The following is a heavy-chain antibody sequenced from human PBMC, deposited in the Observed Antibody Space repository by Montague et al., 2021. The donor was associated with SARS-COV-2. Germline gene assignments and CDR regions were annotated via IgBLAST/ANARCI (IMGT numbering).Heavy chain of an antibody. CDR2: IYYSGST. Sequence: SETLSLTCTVSGGSISNYYWSWIRQPPGRGLEWIGYIYYSGSTDYSPSLKSPVTISLNTSTNQFSLKVTSVTAAATAGSYCARGGGYYNYGLEVWGPGTTVTVSS. V-gene: IGHV4-59*01. D-gene: IGHD3-22*01. J-gene: IGHJ6*02. CDR1: GGSISNYY. CDR3: ARGGGYYNYGLEV.